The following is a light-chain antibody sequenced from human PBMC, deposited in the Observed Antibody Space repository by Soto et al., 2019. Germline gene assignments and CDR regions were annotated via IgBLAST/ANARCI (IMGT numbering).Light chain of an antibody. CDR3: SSYTSSTTVV. Sequence: QSVLTQPASVSGSTGHSITICFTGTSSDVGGYNYVSWYQQHPGKAAKLMIYDVSNRPSGVSNRFSGSKSGNTASLTISGRQAADEADFYCSSYTSSTTVVFGGGTNLTVL. V-gene: IGLV2-14*01. CDR2: DVS. CDR1: SSDVGGYNY. J-gene: IGLJ2*01.